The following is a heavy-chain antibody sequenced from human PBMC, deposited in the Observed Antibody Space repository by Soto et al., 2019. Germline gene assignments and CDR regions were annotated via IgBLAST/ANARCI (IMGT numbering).Heavy chain of an antibody. CDR1: GGSITNYY. Sequence: QVQLQESGPGLVKPSETLSLTCTVSGGSITNYYCSWFRQPPGKGLEWIGYINYDGYSAYNLSLRXXVXXSMDASKHQFSLMLASVPATDTAVYYCARQGFGPLHGLVDVWGPGTTVIVSS. CDR2: INYDGYS. D-gene: IGHD3-10*01. CDR3: ARQGFGPLHGLVDV. J-gene: IGHJ6*02. V-gene: IGHV4-59*08.